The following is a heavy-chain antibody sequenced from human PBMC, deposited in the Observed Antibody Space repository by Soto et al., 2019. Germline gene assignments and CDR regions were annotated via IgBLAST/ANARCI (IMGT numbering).Heavy chain of an antibody. CDR1: GFTFSSYG. CDR3: AKRGVSPGCMDV. V-gene: IGHV3-30*18. Sequence: GGSLRLSCAASGFTFSSYGMHWVRQAPGKGLEWVAVISYDGSNKYYADSVKGRFTISRDNSKNTLYLQMNSLRAEDTAVYYCAKRGVSPGCMDVWGQGTTVTVSS. D-gene: IGHD2-8*01. CDR2: ISYDGSNK. J-gene: IGHJ6*02.